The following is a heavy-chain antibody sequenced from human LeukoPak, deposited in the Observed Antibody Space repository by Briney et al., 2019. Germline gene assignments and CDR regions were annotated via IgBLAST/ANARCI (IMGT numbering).Heavy chain of an antibody. CDR3: ARWYYDILTGYYHFDY. V-gene: IGHV1-2*06. Sequence: ASVKVSCKASGYTFTGYYMHWVRQAPGQGLEWMGRISPNSGGTNYAQKFQGRVTMTRDTSISTAYMELSRLRSDDTAVYYCARWYYDILTGYYHFDYWGQGTLVTVSS. D-gene: IGHD3-9*01. CDR2: ISPNSGGT. CDR1: GYTFTGYY. J-gene: IGHJ4*02.